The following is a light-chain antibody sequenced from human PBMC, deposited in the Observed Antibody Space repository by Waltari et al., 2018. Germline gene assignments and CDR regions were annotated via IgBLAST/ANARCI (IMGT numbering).Light chain of an antibody. CDR1: SSTIGNNY. Sequence: QSVLTQPPSVSAAPGQRVTISCSGGSSTIGNNYVSWYRQFPGTAPKLLIYEKSARPSGIPGRFSGSKSGTSATLDITGLQAGDEADYYCGTWDSSLSGAVFGGGTHLTVL. CDR2: EKS. J-gene: IGLJ7*01. CDR3: GTWDSSLSGAV. V-gene: IGLV1-51*02.